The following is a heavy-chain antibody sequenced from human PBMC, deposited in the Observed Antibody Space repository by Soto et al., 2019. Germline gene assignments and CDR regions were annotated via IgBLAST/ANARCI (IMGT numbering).Heavy chain of an antibody. CDR3: TRDGMTTGDT. CDR2: VFSSVSA. Sequence: NPXETLSVTCHVCGGSVTSYTWSWVRQPANKGLEWIGRVFSSVSATYSPSLKSRVRISMDTPENRISLKLDSVTAADAGVYYCTRDGMTTGDTWGPGTLVTVYS. V-gene: IGHV4-4*07. D-gene: IGHD2-21*02. CDR1: GGSVTSYT. J-gene: IGHJ4*02.